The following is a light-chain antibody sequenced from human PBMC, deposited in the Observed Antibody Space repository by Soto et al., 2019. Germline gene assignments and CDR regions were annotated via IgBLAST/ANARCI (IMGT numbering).Light chain of an antibody. CDR1: QSVTNNY. CDR2: DVS. V-gene: IGKV3-20*01. Sequence: EVVMTQSPGTLSVSPGESATLSCRASQSVTNNYLAWYQQKPGQAPRLLIHDVSSRATGIPDRFSGSGSGTDFTLTISRLEPGDFAVYYCQRSASSSRTFRQGTKV. CDR3: QRSASSSRT. J-gene: IGKJ1*01.